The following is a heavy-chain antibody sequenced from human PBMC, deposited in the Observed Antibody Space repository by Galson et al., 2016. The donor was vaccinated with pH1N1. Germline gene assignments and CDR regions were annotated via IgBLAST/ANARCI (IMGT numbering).Heavy chain of an antibody. V-gene: IGHV3-7*01. CDR1: GFSFSDYW. J-gene: IGHJ4*02. CDR3: ARAIAQGDSY. CDR2: IKQDGSEI. D-gene: IGHD2-21*01. Sequence: SLRLSCAASGFSFSDYWISWVRQAPGKGLEWVANIKQDGSEIYYVDSVKGRCTISRDNAKNSVSLQMNSLRVEDTGVYYCARAIAQGDSYWGQGTLVTVSS.